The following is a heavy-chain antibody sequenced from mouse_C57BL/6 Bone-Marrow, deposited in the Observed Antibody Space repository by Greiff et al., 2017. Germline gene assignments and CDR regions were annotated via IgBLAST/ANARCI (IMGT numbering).Heavy chain of an antibody. D-gene: IGHD1-1*01. J-gene: IGHJ2*01. CDR2: IDPSDSYT. V-gene: IGHV1-50*01. CDR1: GYTFTSYW. CDR3: ARSDFYYYSYFDD. Sequence: QVQLQQPGAELVKPGASVKLSCKASGYTFTSYWMQWVKQRPGQGLEWIGEIDPSDSYTNYNQKFKGKATLTVDTSSSTACMQLSSLTSEDSAVYYCARSDFYYYSYFDDWGQGTTLTVSS.